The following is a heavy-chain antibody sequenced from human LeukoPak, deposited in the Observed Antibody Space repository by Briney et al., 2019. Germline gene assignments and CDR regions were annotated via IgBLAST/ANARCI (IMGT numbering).Heavy chain of an antibody. J-gene: IGHJ4*02. CDR3: AKDTIAVPSYFDY. CDR2: ISGSGGST. V-gene: IGHV3-23*01. Sequence: GGSLRLSCAASGFTFSDFWMSWVRQAPGKGLEWVSAISGSGGSTYYADSVKGRFTISRDNSKNTLYLQMNSLRAEDTAVYYCAKDTIAVPSYFDYWGQGTLVTVSS. CDR1: GFTFSDFW. D-gene: IGHD6-19*01.